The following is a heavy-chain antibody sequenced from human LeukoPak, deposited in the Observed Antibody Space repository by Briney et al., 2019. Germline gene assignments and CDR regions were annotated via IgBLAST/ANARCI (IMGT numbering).Heavy chain of an antibody. D-gene: IGHD2-2*01. J-gene: IGHJ3*02. V-gene: IGHV3-33*01. CDR3: ARYCSSTSCPTPGAFDI. CDR1: GFTFSSYG. CDR2: IWYDGSNK. Sequence: GGSLRLSCAASGFTFSSYGMHWVRQAPGKGLEWVAVIWYDGSNKYYADSVKGRFTISRDNSKNTLYLQMNSLRAEDTAVYYCARYCSSTSCPTPGAFDIWGQGTMVTVSS.